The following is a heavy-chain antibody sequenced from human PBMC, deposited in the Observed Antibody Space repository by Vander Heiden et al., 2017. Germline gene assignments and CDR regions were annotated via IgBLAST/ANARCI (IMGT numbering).Heavy chain of an antibody. CDR1: GFTFSNAW. J-gene: IGHJ4*02. V-gene: IGHV3-15*01. Sequence: EVQLVESGGGLVKPGGSLRFSCAASGFTFSNAWMSWVRQAPGKGLEWVGRIKYKTDGGTTDYAAPVQGRFTISRDDSKNTLYLQMNSLKTEDTAVYYCTTDRYYYDTPGYYFGHWGQGTLVTVSS. D-gene: IGHD3-22*01. CDR2: IKYKTDGGTT. CDR3: TTDRYYYDTPGYYFGH.